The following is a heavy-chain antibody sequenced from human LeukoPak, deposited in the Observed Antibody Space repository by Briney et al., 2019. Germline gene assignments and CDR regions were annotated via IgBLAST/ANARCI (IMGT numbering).Heavy chain of an antibody. CDR2: IRYDGSNK. CDR3: AKGVPPPYYYGSGDGMDV. J-gene: IGHJ6*02. CDR1: GFTFSIYG. V-gene: IGHV3-30*02. Sequence: GGSLRLSCTASGFTFSIYGMHWVRQAPGKGLEWVAFIRYDGSNKYYADSVKGRFTISRDNSKNTLYLQMNSLRAEDTAVYYCAKGVPPPYYYGSGDGMDVWGQGTTVTVSS. D-gene: IGHD3-10*01.